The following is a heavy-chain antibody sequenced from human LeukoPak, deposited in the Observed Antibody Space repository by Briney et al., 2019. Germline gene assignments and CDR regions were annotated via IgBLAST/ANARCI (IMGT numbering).Heavy chain of an antibody. V-gene: IGHV4-38-2*02. Sequence: SETLSLTCTVSGYSISSGYYWGWIRQPPGKGLEWIGSIYHSGSTYYNPSLKSRVTMSVDTSKNQFSLKLSSVTAADTAVYYCARDGRQVDAFDIWGQGTMVTVSS. D-gene: IGHD1-26*01. CDR1: GYSISSGYY. J-gene: IGHJ3*02. CDR2: IYHSGST. CDR3: ARDGRQVDAFDI.